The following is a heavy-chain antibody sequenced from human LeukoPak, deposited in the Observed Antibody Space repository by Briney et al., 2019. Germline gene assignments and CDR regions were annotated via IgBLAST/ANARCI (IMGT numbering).Heavy chain of an antibody. CDR1: GVTFSSYW. D-gene: IGHD3-16*02. CDR2: INTDASST. Sequence: GGSLRLSCAASGVTFSSYWMHWVRQARGKRLGGFSRINTDASSTNYADSVKGRFTSSRDNAKNTLYLQMNSLRAEDTAVYFCARDRGYNAFDIWGQGTMVTVSS. CDR3: ARDRGYNAFDI. J-gene: IGHJ3*02. V-gene: IGHV3-74*01.